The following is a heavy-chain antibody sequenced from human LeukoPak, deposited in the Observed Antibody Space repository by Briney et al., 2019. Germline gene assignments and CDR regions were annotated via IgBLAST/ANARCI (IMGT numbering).Heavy chain of an antibody. D-gene: IGHD2-2*01. Sequence: SETLSLTCAVYGGSFSGYYWSWIRQPPGKGLEWIGEINHSGSTNYSPSLKSRVTISVDTSKNQFSLKLSSVTAADTAVYYCARGLSNQLLPGYGMDVWGQGTTVTVSS. J-gene: IGHJ6*02. V-gene: IGHV4-34*01. CDR1: GGSFSGYY. CDR2: INHSGST. CDR3: ARGLSNQLLPGYGMDV.